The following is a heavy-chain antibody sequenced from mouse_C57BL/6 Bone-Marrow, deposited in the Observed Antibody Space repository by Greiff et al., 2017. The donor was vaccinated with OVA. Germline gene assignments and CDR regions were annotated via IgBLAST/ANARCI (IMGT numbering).Heavy chain of an antibody. CDR2: IDPETGGT. Sequence: VQLQQSGAELVRPGASVTLSCKASGYTFTDYEMHWVKQTPVHGLEWIGAIDPETGGTAYNQKFKGKAILTADKSSSTAYMELRSRTAEDSAVDYWTRGYSNYYAMDYWGQGTSVTGSS. V-gene: IGHV1-15*01. J-gene: IGHJ4*01. D-gene: IGHD2-5*01. CDR3: TRGYSNYYAMDY. CDR1: GYTFTDYE.